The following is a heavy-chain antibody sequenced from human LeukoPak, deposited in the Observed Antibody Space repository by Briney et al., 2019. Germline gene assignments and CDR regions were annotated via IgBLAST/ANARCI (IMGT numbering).Heavy chain of an antibody. V-gene: IGHV3-23*01. CDR2: IGNTET. CDR1: GFTFSDYA. D-gene: IGHD3-10*01. CDR3: AKDAIRGNGIYDAFDI. Sequence: GGSLRLSCAGSGFTFSDYAMSWVRQAPGKGLEWVSTIGNTETYYADSVKGRFTISRDNRQNTVYLQMTSLRAEDTAVYFCAKDAIRGNGIYDAFDIWGQGTRVTVSS. J-gene: IGHJ3*02.